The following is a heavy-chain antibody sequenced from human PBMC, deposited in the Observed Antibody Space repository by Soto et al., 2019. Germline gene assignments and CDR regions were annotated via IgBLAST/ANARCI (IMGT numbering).Heavy chain of an antibody. D-gene: IGHD2-15*01. J-gene: IGHJ3*02. CDR1: GFTFSSYA. CDR3: ARAEIGYCSGGSCYSFAFDI. CDR2: ISSNGGST. V-gene: IGHV3-64*01. Sequence: EVQLVESGGGLVQPGGSLRLSCAASGFTFSSYAMHWVRQAPRKGLEYVSAISSNGGSTYYANSVKGRFTISRDNSKNTLYLQMGSLRAEDMAVYYCARAEIGYCSGGSCYSFAFDIWGQGTMVTVSS.